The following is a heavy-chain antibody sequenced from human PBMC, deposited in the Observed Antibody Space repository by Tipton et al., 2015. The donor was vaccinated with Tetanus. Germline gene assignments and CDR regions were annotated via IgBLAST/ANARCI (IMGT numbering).Heavy chain of an antibody. CDR1: GGSVTSGDYN. CDR3: TRANHEFPKKGPFDS. Sequence: TLSLTCTVSGGSVTSGDYNWSWIRQPPGKGLEWLAYISDSGLTNSNYFLKSRITISRDTSRNQFSLRLTSVTAADTAVYYCTRANHEFPKKGPFDSWGQGTLVIVS. V-gene: IGHV4-61*08. CDR2: ISDSGLT. D-gene: IGHD3-10*01. J-gene: IGHJ4*02.